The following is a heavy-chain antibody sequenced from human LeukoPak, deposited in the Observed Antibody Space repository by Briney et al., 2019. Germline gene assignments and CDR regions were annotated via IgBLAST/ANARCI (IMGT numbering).Heavy chain of an antibody. CDR3: ARAYDSSGYLNGY. CDR2: ISSSSSYI. Sequence: GGSLRLSCAASGFTFSNYAMTWVRQAPGKGLEWVSSISSSSSYIYYADSVKGRFTISRDNAKNSLYLQMNSLRAEDTAVYYCARAYDSSGYLNGYWGQGTLVTVSS. CDR1: GFTFSNYA. V-gene: IGHV3-21*01. J-gene: IGHJ4*02. D-gene: IGHD3-22*01.